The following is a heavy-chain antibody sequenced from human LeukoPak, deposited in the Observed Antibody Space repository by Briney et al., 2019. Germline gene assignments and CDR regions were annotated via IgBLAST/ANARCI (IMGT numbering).Heavy chain of an antibody. CDR1: GGSISSSSYY. CDR2: IYYSGST. Sequence: PSETLSLTCTVSGGSISSSSYYWGWIRQPPGKGLEWIGSIYYSGSTYYNPSLKSRVTISVDTSKNQFSLKLSSVTAADTAVYYCARDIPHDIPGAFDIWGQGTMVTVSS. D-gene: IGHD3-9*01. CDR3: ARDIPHDIPGAFDI. J-gene: IGHJ3*02. V-gene: IGHV4-39*07.